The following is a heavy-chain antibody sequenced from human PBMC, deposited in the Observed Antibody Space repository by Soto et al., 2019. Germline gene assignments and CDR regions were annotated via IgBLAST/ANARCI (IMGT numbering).Heavy chain of an antibody. J-gene: IGHJ4*02. CDR2: ISGSGDST. D-gene: IGHD6-13*01. V-gene: IGHV3-23*01. CDR3: ARIAADGSPIGY. Sequence: RLSFAASGFSFITYAMSWVRQAPGKGLEWVSAISGSGDSTYSADSVRGRFTISRDNSINTLYLQMNNLRSEDTAVYYCARIAADGSPIGYSVQGTLVTVSS. CDR1: GFSFITYA.